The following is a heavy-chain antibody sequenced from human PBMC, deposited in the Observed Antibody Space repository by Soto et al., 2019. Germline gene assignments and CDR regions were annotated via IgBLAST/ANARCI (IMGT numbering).Heavy chain of an antibody. D-gene: IGHD6-6*01. CDR2: ISGSGGST. J-gene: IGHJ4*02. CDR1: GFTFSSYA. CDR3: APSIAARPGTY. V-gene: IGHV3-23*01. Sequence: GGSLRLSCAASGFTFSSYAMRWVRQAPGKGLEWVSAISGSGGSTYYADSVKGRFTISRDNSKNTLYLQMNSLRAEDTAVYYCAPSIAARPGTYWGQGTLVTVSS.